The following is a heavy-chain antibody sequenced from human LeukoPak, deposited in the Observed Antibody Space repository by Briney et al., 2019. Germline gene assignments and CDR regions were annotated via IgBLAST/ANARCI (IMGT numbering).Heavy chain of an antibody. CDR2: ISAGNGNT. CDR3: ARTYDSSGYYTPPFDY. D-gene: IGHD3-22*01. V-gene: IGHV1-3*01. Sequence: ASVKVSCKASGYTFTSYAIHWVRQAPGQRLEWMGWISAGNGNTKYPQNFQGRVTFISNTSATTAFMELSSLRSEDAAVYYCARTYDSSGYYTPPFDYWGQGTLVTVSS. CDR1: GYTFTSYA. J-gene: IGHJ4*02.